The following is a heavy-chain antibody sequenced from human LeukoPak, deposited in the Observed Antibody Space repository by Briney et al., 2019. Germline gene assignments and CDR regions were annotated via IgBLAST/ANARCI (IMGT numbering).Heavy chain of an antibody. V-gene: IGHV3-74*01. Sequence: GGSLRLSCAASGFTFSSYWMHWVRQAPGKGLVWVSRINSDVSNTSHADSVKGRFTISRDNAKNTLYLQMSSLRAEDTAVYYCAREGVWRQQLVDYYYGMDVWGQGTTVTVSS. CDR3: AREGVWRQQLVDYYYGMDV. CDR2: INSDVSNT. J-gene: IGHJ6*02. D-gene: IGHD6-13*01. CDR1: GFTFSSYW.